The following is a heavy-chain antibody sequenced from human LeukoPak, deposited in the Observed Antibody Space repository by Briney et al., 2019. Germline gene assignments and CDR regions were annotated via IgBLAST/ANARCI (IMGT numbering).Heavy chain of an antibody. D-gene: IGHD6-13*01. CDR1: GGSISSGSYY. J-gene: IGHJ6*02. CDR3: AREGLLYSSSWYGGSYGMDV. CDR2: IYTSGST. V-gene: IGHV4-61*02. Sequence: PPETLSLTCTVSGGSISSGSYYWSWIRQPAGKGLEWIGRIYTSGSTNYNPSLKSRVTISVDTSKNQFSLKLSSVTAADTAVYYCAREGLLYSSSWYGGSYGMDVWGQGTTVTVSS.